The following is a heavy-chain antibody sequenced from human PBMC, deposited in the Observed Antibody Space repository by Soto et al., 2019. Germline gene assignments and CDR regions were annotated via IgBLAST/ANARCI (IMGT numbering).Heavy chain of an antibody. CDR2: IYSAGSA. D-gene: IGHD6-13*01. CDR1: GFTVSSYC. Sequence: GGSLRLSCAASGFTVSSYCMSWVRQAPGKGLEWVSVIYSAGSADFADSVKGRFTISRDNSKNTLYLQMSSLRAEDTAVYYCARVPSSNYHYFDYWGQGTLVTVSS. J-gene: IGHJ4*02. V-gene: IGHV3-66*01. CDR3: ARVPSSNYHYFDY.